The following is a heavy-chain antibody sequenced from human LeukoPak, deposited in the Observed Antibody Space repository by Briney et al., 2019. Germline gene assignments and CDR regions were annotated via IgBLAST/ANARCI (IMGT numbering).Heavy chain of an antibody. J-gene: IGHJ5*02. D-gene: IGHD6-13*01. Sequence: SETLSLTCTVSGGSISSYYWSWIRQPPGKGLEWIGYIYYSGSTNYNPSLKSRVTISVDTSKNQFSLKLSSVTAADTAVYYFAGSSSSWSFDPWGQGTLVTVSS. CDR1: GGSISSYY. CDR3: AGSSSSWSFDP. CDR2: IYYSGST. V-gene: IGHV4-59*01.